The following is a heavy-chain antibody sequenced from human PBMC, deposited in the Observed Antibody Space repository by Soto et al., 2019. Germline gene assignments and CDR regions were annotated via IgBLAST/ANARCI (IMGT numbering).Heavy chain of an antibody. CDR2: INHSGST. Sequence: QVQLQQWGAGLLKPSETLSLTCAVYGGSFSGYYWSWIRQPPGKGLEWIGEINHSGSTNYNPSLKSRVTISVDTSKNQFSLKLSSVTAADTAVYYCAVGTTGGDYVRAWFDPWAQGTLVTVSS. D-gene: IGHD4-17*01. CDR1: GGSFSGYY. V-gene: IGHV4-34*01. CDR3: AVGTTGGDYVRAWFDP. J-gene: IGHJ5*02.